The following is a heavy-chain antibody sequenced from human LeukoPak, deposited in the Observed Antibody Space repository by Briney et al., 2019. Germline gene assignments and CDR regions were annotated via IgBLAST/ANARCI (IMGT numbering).Heavy chain of an antibody. CDR2: IKQDGSEK. V-gene: IGHV3-7*01. CDR3: ARDRGDYGDYVPGY. Sequence: PGGSLRLSCAASGFTFSSYWMSWVRQAPGKGLEWVAKIKQDGSEKYYVDSVKGRFTISRDNAKNSLYLQMNSLRAEDTAVYYCARDRGDYGDYVPGYWGQGTLVTVSS. CDR1: GFTFSSYW. J-gene: IGHJ4*02. D-gene: IGHD4-17*01.